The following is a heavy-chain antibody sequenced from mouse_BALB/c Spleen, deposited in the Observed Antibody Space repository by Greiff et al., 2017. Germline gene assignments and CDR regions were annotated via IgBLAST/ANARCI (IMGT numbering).Heavy chain of an antibody. D-gene: IGHD2-14*01. CDR3: ARYRYDGYFDV. CDR2: ISSGSSTI. Sequence: EVKLMESGGGLVQPGGSRKLSCAASGFTFSSFGMHWVRQAPEKGLEWVAYISSGSSTIYYADTVKGRFTISRDNPKNTLFLQMTSLRSEDTAMYYCARYRYDGYFDVWGAGTTVTVSS. V-gene: IGHV5-17*02. J-gene: IGHJ1*01. CDR1: GFTFSSFG.